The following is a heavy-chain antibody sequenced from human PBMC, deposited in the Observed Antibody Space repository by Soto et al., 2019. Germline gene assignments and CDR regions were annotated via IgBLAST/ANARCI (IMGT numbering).Heavy chain of an antibody. CDR3: AKDVVGEGSYYSDY. Sequence: EVQLLESGGSLVQPGGSLRLSCAASGFTFSSYAMSWVRQAPGKGLEWVSAISGSGGSTYYADSVKGRFTISRDNSKNTLYLQMNSLGAEDTAVDYCAKDVVGEGSYYSDYWGRGSLVTVSS. V-gene: IGHV3-23*01. J-gene: IGHJ4*02. CDR2: ISGSGGST. D-gene: IGHD2-2*01. CDR1: GFTFSSYA.